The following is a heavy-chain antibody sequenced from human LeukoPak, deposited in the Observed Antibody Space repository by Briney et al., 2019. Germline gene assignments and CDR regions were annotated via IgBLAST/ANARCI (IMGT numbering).Heavy chain of an antibody. CDR2: ISYDGSNK. Sequence: SGRSLRLSCAASGFTFSSYAMQWVRQAPGKGLERVAVISYDGSNKYYADSVKGRFTISRDNSKNTLYLQMNSLRAEDTAVYYCARERLSGYSNGYRLGYWGQGTLVTVSS. CDR3: ARERLSGYSNGYRLGY. V-gene: IGHV3-30*04. CDR1: GFTFSSYA. J-gene: IGHJ4*02. D-gene: IGHD5-18*01.